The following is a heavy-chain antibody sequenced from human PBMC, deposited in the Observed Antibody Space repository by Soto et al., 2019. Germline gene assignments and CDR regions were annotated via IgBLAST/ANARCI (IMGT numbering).Heavy chain of an antibody. CDR2: MIPNLGIA. J-gene: IGHJ5*02. Sequence: GASVKVSCKASGYTFTSYDINWVRQATGQGLEWMGRMIPNLGIANYAQKFQGRVTITADKSTSTAYMELSSLRSEDTAVYYCARDPYSSGWTNWFDPWGQGTLVTVSS. CDR1: GYTFTSYD. CDR3: ARDPYSSGWTNWFDP. D-gene: IGHD6-19*01. V-gene: IGHV1-69*04.